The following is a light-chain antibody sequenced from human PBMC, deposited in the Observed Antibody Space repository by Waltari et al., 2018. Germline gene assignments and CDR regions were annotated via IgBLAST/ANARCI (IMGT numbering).Light chain of an antibody. CDR3: QQYNNWPVT. Sequence: EIVMTQSPATLSVSPGERATLSCRASQSVSSNLAWYQQKPGQAPGLLIYGASTRATGLPARFSGGGSGTEFTLTISSLQSEDFAVYYCQQYNNWPVTFGQGTEVEIK. CDR1: QSVSSN. J-gene: IGKJ1*01. CDR2: GAS. V-gene: IGKV3-15*01.